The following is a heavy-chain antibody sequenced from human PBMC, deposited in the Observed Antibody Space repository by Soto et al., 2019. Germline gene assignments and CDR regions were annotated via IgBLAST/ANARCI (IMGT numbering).Heavy chain of an antibody. V-gene: IGHV4-31*03. Sequence: QVQLQESGPGLVKPSQTLSLTCTVSGDSISRGGYYWSWIRHLPGKGLEWIGYIYHSGTTYHNPSLKSRISMSIDTSKNRFSLHLTSLTAADTAVYYCARDRGWLTDLYNYYGMDVWGQGTTVTVSS. J-gene: IGHJ6*02. CDR3: ARDRGWLTDLYNYYGMDV. CDR1: GDSISRGGYY. D-gene: IGHD3-22*01. CDR2: IYHSGTT.